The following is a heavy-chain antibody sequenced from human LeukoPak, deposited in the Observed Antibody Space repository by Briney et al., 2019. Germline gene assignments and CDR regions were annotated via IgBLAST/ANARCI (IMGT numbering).Heavy chain of an antibody. Sequence: ASVKVSCKASGGTFRNYGVSWVRQAPGQGLEWMGGIISVFGTANYAQKSQDRVTITADEYRSIVYMEVSSLRSEDTAVYYCARGYIVVVPGAMDVWGQGTTVTVSS. CDR2: IISVFGTA. CDR1: GGTFRNYG. D-gene: IGHD2-2*01. V-gene: IGHV1-69*13. J-gene: IGHJ6*02. CDR3: ARGYIVVVPGAMDV.